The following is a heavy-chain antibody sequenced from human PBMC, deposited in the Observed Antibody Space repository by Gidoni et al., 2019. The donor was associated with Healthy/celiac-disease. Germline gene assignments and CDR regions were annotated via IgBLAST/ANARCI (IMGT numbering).Heavy chain of an antibody. J-gene: IGHJ4*02. CDR1: GYTFTSYY. Sequence: QVQRVQSGAEVKKPGASVKATCKASGYTFTSYYMHWVQQAPGQGLEWMGIINPSGGSTSYAQKFQGRVTMTRDTSTSTVYMELSSLRSEDTAVYYCARRLGYCSGGSCVFDYWGQGTLVTVSA. CDR2: INPSGGST. CDR3: ARRLGYCSGGSCVFDY. V-gene: IGHV1-46*03. D-gene: IGHD2-15*01.